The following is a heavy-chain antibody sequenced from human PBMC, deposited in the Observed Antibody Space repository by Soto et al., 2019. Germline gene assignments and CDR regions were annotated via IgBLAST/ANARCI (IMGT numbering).Heavy chain of an antibody. V-gene: IGHV3-23*01. CDR2: ISCSGGST. D-gene: IGHD3-10*01. J-gene: IGHJ5*02. CDR1: GFTFSSYA. CDR3: VRGSSYGSGTYYKLGFFGP. Sequence: GGSLRLSYASSGFTFSSYAMSLVRQAPEKGLEWVSAISCSGGSTYYADSVKGRFTISRDNSKSTLYLQMNSLRAEDTANYYGVRGSSYGSGTYYKLGFFGPWGQGTQGNVSS.